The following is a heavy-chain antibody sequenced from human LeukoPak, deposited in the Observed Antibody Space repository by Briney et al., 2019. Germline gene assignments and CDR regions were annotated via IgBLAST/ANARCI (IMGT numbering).Heavy chain of an antibody. V-gene: IGHV4-4*07. J-gene: IGHJ2*01. Sequence: SETLSLTCTVSGGSISSYYWSWIRQPAGKGLEWIGRIYTSGSTNYNPSLKSRVTMLVDTSKNQFSLKLSSVTAADTAVYYCASIPNIAVAANWYFDLWGRGTLVTVSS. CDR1: GGSISSYY. CDR3: ASIPNIAVAANWYFDL. D-gene: IGHD6-19*01. CDR2: IYTSGST.